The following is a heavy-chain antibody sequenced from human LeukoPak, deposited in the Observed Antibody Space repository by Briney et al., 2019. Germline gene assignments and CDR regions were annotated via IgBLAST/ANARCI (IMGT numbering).Heavy chain of an antibody. D-gene: IGHD1-26*01. CDR2: IFQSGTT. CDR1: GGSFSIFY. Sequence: PSQTLSLTCTVSGGSFSIFYWTWMRQRPGKGLEWIGYIFQSGTTSYNPSLKSRVSISIGTSKNQFSLRLSSVTAADTAVYYCARLSVGGTPIDYWGQGTLVTVSS. J-gene: IGHJ4*02. V-gene: IGHV4-59*08. CDR3: ARLSVGGTPIDY.